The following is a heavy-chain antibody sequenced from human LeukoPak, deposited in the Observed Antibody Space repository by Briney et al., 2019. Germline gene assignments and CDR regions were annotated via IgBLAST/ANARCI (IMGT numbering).Heavy chain of an antibody. D-gene: IGHD3-10*01. CDR3: WDMVRGVIALYYGMDV. Sequence: ASVKVSPKVSGYTPTELSMYWVRHAPGKGGERGGDFDPEDGETIYEQKLQGRVTMTEHTSTDTAYRELSSLRSEDTAVYYCWDMVRGVIALYYGMDVWGKGTRVSVSS. CDR2: FDPEDGET. J-gene: IGHJ6*04. CDR1: GYTPTELS. V-gene: IGHV1-24*01.